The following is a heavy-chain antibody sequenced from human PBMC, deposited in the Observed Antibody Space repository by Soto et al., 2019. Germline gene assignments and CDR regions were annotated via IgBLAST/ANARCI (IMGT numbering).Heavy chain of an antibody. CDR2: IYPGDSDT. CDR1: GYSFTNYW. D-gene: IGHD3-10*01. CDR3: ARHGPLGGYYYHGMDV. J-gene: IGHJ6*02. V-gene: IGHV5-51*01. Sequence: PGESLKISCKGSGYSFTNYWIGWVRQMPGKGLEWMGIIYPGDSDTRYSPSFQGQVTISADKSISTAYLQWSSLKASDTAMYYCARHGPLGGYYYHGMDVWGQGTTVTVSS.